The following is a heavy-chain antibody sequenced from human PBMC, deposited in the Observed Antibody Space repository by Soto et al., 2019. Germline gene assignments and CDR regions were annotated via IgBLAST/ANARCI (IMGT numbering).Heavy chain of an antibody. CDR3: ARGEISRDYSDFSTSRFYFDS. CDR2: INHTGGV. D-gene: IGHD2-2*01. J-gene: IGHJ4*02. Sequence: LSLTCAVNGGSFRGYYWSWIRQPPGKGLEWIGEINHTGGVTYKSALKSRVTILLDKSKNQFSLQLTSVTAADTALYYCARGEISRDYSDFSTSRFYFDSCGQGALVTVSS. CDR1: GGSFRGYY. V-gene: IGHV4-34*01.